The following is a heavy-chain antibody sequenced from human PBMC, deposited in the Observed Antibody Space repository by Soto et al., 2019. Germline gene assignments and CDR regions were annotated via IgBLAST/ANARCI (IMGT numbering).Heavy chain of an antibody. J-gene: IGHJ4*02. CDR2: VTPRNGDT. CDR3: ARGGSYWARRHYFDS. D-gene: IGHD2-8*02. Sequence: QVQLVQSGAEMKKPGASVKVSCKASGYTFTSYDINWVRQAAGQGPGWMGSVTPRNGDTAFAQKYQGRVTVTRNTSMSTVYMELSNLRSDDTAVYYCARGGSYWARRHYFDSWGQGTLVTVSS. V-gene: IGHV1-8*02. CDR1: GYTFTSYD.